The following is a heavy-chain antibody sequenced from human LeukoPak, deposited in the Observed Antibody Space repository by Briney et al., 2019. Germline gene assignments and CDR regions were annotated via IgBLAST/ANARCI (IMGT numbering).Heavy chain of an antibody. CDR1: GGSFSGYY. J-gene: IGHJ4*02. CDR2: INHSGST. V-gene: IGHV4-34*01. CDR3: ARGGHDFWSGYYRY. Sequence: SSETLSLTCAVYGGSFSGYYWSWIRQPPGKGLEWIGEINHSGSTNYNPSLKSRVTISVDTSKNQFSLKLSSVTAADTAVYYCARGGHDFWSGYYRYWGQGTLVTVSS. D-gene: IGHD3-3*01.